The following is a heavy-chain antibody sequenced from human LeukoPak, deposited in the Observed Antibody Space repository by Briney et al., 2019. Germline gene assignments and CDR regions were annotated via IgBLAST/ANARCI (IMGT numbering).Heavy chain of an antibody. CDR1: GGSFSGYY. Sequence: SETLSLTCAVYGGSFSGYYWSWLRQPPGKGLEWIGEINHSGSTNYNPSLKSRVTISVDTSKNQFSLKLSSVTAADTAVYYCARLRYYDSSGYLEGADDAFDIWGHGTMVTVSS. D-gene: IGHD3-22*01. CDR2: INHSGST. CDR3: ARLRYYDSSGYLEGADDAFDI. J-gene: IGHJ3*02. V-gene: IGHV4-34*01.